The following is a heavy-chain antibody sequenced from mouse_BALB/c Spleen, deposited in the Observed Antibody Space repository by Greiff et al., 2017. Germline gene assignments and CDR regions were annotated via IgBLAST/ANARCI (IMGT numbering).Heavy chain of an antibody. CDR2: IYPGDGDT. CDR3: ARLGDPWFAY. CDR1: GYTFTSYW. J-gene: IGHJ3*01. Sequence: VQLQQSGAELARPGASVKLSCKASGYTFTSYWMQWVKQRPGQGLEWIGAIYPGDGDTRYTQKFKGKATLTADKSSSTAYMQLSSLASEDSAVYYCARLGDPWFAYWGQGTLVTVSA. V-gene: IGHV1-87*01.